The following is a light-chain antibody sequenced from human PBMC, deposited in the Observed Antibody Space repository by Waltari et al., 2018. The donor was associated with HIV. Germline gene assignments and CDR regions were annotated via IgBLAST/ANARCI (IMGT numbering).Light chain of an antibody. CDR3: ASWDDSLNGPV. Sequence: QSVLTQPPSASGTPEQRVTISCSGSTSNIGRNTVSWFQQFPGTAPKVLIYGKKPRPSGVPYRFSGPKSGTSASLAISGLQSEDEADYYCASWDDSLNGPVFGGGTKLTVV. J-gene: IGLJ2*01. CDR2: GKK. V-gene: IGLV1-44*01. CDR1: TSNIGRNT.